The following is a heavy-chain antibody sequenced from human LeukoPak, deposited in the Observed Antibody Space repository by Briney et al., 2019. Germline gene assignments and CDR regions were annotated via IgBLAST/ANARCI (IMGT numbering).Heavy chain of an antibody. D-gene: IGHD3-16*01. CDR3: AKANWVSNADAVW. CDR2: IRGGGDT. Sequence: GSLRLSCVGSGFSFSEYAMSWVRRAPARGLEWVSSIRGGGDTFYGDSVKGRFTLSRDDSRNTVYLQMNNLRVEDTAIYYCAKANWVSNADAVWWGQGTLVTVSS. J-gene: IGHJ4*02. CDR1: GFSFSEYA. V-gene: IGHV3-23*01.